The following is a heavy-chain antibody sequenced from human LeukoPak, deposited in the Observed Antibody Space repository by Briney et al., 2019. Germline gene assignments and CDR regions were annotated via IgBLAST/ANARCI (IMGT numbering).Heavy chain of an antibody. J-gene: IGHJ3*02. CDR1: GYTFTSYG. CDR2: ISAYNGNT. Sequence: ASVKVSCKASGYTFTSYGISWVRQAPGQGLEWMGWISAYNGNTNYAQKLQGRVTMTTDTSTSTAYVELRSLRSDDTAVYYCARDYYDSSGYSDAFDIWGQGTMVTVSS. CDR3: ARDYYDSSGYSDAFDI. D-gene: IGHD3-22*01. V-gene: IGHV1-18*01.